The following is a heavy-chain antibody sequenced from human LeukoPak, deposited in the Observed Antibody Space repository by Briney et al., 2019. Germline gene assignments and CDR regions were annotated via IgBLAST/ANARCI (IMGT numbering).Heavy chain of an antibody. D-gene: IGHD3-10*01. Sequence: GGSLRLSCAASGFTFSSYWMSWVRQAPGKGLEWVANIKQDGSEKYYVDSVKGRLTISRDNAKNSLYLQMNSLRAEDTAVYYCARYGSGSYSYYYYGMDVWGQGTTVTVSS. CDR1: GFTFSSYW. J-gene: IGHJ6*02. CDR3: ARYGSGSYSYYYYGMDV. V-gene: IGHV3-7*01. CDR2: IKQDGSEK.